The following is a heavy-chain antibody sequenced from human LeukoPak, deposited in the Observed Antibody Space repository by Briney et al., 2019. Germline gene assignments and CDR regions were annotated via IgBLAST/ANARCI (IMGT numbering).Heavy chain of an antibody. J-gene: IGHJ3*02. CDR2: INHSGST. V-gene: IGHV4-34*01. Sequence: PSETLSLTCAVYGGSFSGYYWSWIRQPPGKGLEWIGEINHSGSTNYNPSLKSRVTISVDTSKNQFSLKLSSVTAADTAVYYCARDLYDSSGYQFDAFDIWGQGTMVTVSS. CDR3: ARDLYDSSGYQFDAFDI. D-gene: IGHD3-22*01. CDR1: GGSFSGYY.